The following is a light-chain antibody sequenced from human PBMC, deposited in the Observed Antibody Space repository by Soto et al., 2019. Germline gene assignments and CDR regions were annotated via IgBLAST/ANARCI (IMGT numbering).Light chain of an antibody. Sequence: EIVMTQSPATLSVSPGERATLSCRASQSVRSNLAWYQQKPGQAPRLLIYGVSTRATGIPARFSGSASGTEFTLTIGSLQSEDFAVYCCQQYNNWPPTFGQGTKVDI. CDR2: GVS. V-gene: IGKV3-15*01. CDR1: QSVRSN. CDR3: QQYNNWPPT. J-gene: IGKJ1*01.